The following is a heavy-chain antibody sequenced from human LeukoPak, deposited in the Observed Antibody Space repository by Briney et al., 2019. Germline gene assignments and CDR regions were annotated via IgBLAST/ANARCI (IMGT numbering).Heavy chain of an antibody. CDR1: RFTLSTYW. Sequence: GGSLRLSCAASRFTLSTYWMSWVRQAPGKGLEWVAHIKQDGSQEYYVDSVKGRFTISRDSAKNSLYLQMNSLRAEDTAVYYCVRAMDVWGQGTTVTVSS. CDR3: VRAMDV. CDR2: IKQDGSQE. V-gene: IGHV3-7*01. J-gene: IGHJ6*02.